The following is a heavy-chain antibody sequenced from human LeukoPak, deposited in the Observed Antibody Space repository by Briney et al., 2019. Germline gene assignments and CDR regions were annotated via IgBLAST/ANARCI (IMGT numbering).Heavy chain of an antibody. CDR1: GFAFRTYA. V-gene: IGHV3-30-3*01. D-gene: IGHD3-22*01. Sequence: GGSLRLSCAASGFAFRTYAMNWVRQAPGKELEWVALLTYDGGNKFYADSVKGRFTISRDNSKKTMFLQMNSLRAEDTAVYYCAREQRSSIYYYLDQWGQGTLVSVSS. J-gene: IGHJ4*02. CDR2: LTYDGGNK. CDR3: AREQRSSIYYYLDQ.